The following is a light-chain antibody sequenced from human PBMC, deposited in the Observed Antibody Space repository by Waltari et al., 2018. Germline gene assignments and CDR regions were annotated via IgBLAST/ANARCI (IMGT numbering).Light chain of an antibody. Sequence: EIVLTQSPATLYVSLGERVTLSCRASQSVSSDLAWYQQKRGQAPRLLIYGATTRATDVPGRFSASGSGTEFTLTISSLQSEDFAVYYCQQYNNWPPWTFGQWTKVEIK. CDR1: QSVSSD. CDR3: QQYNNWPPWT. J-gene: IGKJ1*01. V-gene: IGKV3-15*01. CDR2: GAT.